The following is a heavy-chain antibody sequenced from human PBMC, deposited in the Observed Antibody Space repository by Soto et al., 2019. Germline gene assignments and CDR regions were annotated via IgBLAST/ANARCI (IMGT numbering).Heavy chain of an antibody. D-gene: IGHD4-17*01. CDR2: INHSGST. CDR3: ARAYDFRDPRDALDT. V-gene: IGHV4-34*02. CDR1: GGSFSGYY. Sequence: QVQLQQWGAGLLKPSGTLSLTCAVYGGSFSGYYWNCIRQSPGKGLEWIGKINHSGSTNYNPSLKSRVTISVDTSKNQFSLRLGSVTAADTAVYYCARAYDFRDPRDALDTWGQGTMVIVSS. J-gene: IGHJ3*02.